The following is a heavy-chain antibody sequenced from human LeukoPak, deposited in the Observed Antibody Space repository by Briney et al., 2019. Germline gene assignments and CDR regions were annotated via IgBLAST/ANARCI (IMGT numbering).Heavy chain of an antibody. D-gene: IGHD2-15*01. CDR2: IIPIFGTA. CDR3: ARDCSGGSRYSEVSWFDP. Sequence: GASVKVSCKASGGTFSSYAISWVRQAPGQGLEWMGGIIPIFGTANYAQKFQGRVTITADESTSTAYMELSSLRSEDTAVYYCARDCSGGSRYSEVSWFDPWGQGTLVTVSS. V-gene: IGHV1-69*13. J-gene: IGHJ5*02. CDR1: GGTFSSYA.